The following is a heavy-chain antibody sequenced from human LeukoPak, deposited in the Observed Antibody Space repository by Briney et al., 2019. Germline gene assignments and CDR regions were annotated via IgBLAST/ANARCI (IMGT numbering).Heavy chain of an antibody. CDR3: ASGPSIVVVPAAPIDY. D-gene: IGHD2-2*01. V-gene: IGHV1-24*01. CDR1: GYTLTELS. J-gene: IGHJ4*02. CDR2: FDPEDGET. Sequence: ASVKVSCKVSGYTLTELSMHWVRQAPGKGLEWMGGFDPEDGETIYAQKFQGRVTITRDTSASTAYMELSRLRSDDTAVYYCASGPSIVVVPAAPIDYWGQGTLVTVSS.